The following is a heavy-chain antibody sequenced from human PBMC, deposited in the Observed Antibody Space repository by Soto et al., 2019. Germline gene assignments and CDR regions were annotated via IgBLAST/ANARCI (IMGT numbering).Heavy chain of an antibody. CDR2: INPNSGGT. D-gene: IGHD6-6*01. CDR3: ARDFPSLAPFDY. J-gene: IGHJ4*02. CDR1: GYTFTGYY. Sequence: ASVKVSCKASGYTFTGYYMHWVRQAPGQGLGWMGWINPNSGGTNYAQKFQGRVTMTRDTSISTAYMELSRLRSDDTAVYYCARDFPSLAPFDYWGQGTLVTVSS. V-gene: IGHV1-2*02.